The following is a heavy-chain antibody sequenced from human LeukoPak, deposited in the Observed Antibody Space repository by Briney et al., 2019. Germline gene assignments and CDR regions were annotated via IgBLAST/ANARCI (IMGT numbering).Heavy chain of an antibody. Sequence: SETLSLTCAVFGGSFSGYYWSWIRQPPGKGLEWIGEINHSGSTNYNPSLKSRVTISVDTSRNQFSLKLSSVTAADTAVYYCARGGVLRYFDWLLSFDYWGQGTLVTVSS. D-gene: IGHD3-9*01. CDR2: INHSGST. CDR1: GGSFSGYY. J-gene: IGHJ4*02. V-gene: IGHV4-34*01. CDR3: ARGGVLRYFDWLLSFDY.